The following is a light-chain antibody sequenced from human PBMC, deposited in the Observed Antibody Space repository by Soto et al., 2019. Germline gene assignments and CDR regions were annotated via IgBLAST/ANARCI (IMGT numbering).Light chain of an antibody. CDR1: SSDVGGYNY. CDR2: GVT. V-gene: IGLV2-14*01. J-gene: IGLJ1*01. CDR3: SSYTSASTLLYL. Sequence: QSALTQPASVSGSPGQSITISCTGTSSDVGGYNYVSRYQQHPVIAPQLLIYGVTNRPSGVSTRFSRSKSGNTASLTISGLQAEDEADYHCSSYTSASTLLYLFGTGTKVTVL.